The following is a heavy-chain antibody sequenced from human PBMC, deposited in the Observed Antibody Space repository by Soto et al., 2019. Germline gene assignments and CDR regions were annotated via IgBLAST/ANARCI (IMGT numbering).Heavy chain of an antibody. CDR2: IDWDDDK. CDR1: GFSLSTSGMC. V-gene: IGHV2-70*11. CDR3: ARIMVRGERLYYYGMDV. Sequence: SGPTLVNPTQTLTLTCTFSGFSLSTSGMCVSWIRQPPGKALEWLARIDWDDDKYYSTSLKTRLTISKDTSKNQVVLTMTNMDPVDTATYYCARIMVRGERLYYYGMDVWGQGTTVTVSS. J-gene: IGHJ6*02. D-gene: IGHD3-10*01.